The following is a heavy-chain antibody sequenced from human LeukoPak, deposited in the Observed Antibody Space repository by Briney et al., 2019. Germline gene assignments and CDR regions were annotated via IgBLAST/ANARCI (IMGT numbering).Heavy chain of an antibody. CDR1: GGTFSSYG. J-gene: IGHJ4*02. CDR3: ARGGSGIAAAGSVN. D-gene: IGHD6-13*01. CDR2: IIPIFGTA. Sequence: EASVKVSCKASGGTFSSYGISWVRQAPGQGLEWMGGIIPIFGTANYAQKFQGRVTITADESTSTAYMELSSLRSEDTTVYYCARGGSGIAAAGSVNWGQGTLVTVSS. V-gene: IGHV1-69*13.